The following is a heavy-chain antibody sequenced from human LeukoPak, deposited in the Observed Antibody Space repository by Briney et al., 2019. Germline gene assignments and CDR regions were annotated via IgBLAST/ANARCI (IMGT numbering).Heavy chain of an antibody. CDR3: TRGSLLYYFDF. CDR1: GGSISSGNYY. V-gene: IGHV4-31*03. Sequence: SQTLSLTCTVSGGSISSGNYYWTWIRQLPGKGLEWIGYIYHSGSTYYNPSLKCRLTMSVDTSNNHFSLNLSSVTAADTAVYYCTRGSLLYYFDFWGRGALVTVSS. J-gene: IGHJ4*02. CDR2: IYHSGST. D-gene: IGHD1-26*01.